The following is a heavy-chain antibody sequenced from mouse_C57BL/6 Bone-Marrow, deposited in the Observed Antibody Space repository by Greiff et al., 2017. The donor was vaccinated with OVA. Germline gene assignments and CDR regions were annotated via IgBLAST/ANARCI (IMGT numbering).Heavy chain of an antibody. CDR2: IYPGSGNT. CDR1: GYTFTDYY. J-gene: IGHJ1*03. CDR3: ARWIGNGWYFDV. Sequence: QVQLQQSGAELVRPGASVKLSCKASGYTFTDYYINWVKQRPGQGLEWIARIYPGSGNTYYNEKFKGKATLTAEKSSSTAYMQLSSLTSEDSAVYFCARWIGNGWYFDVWGTGTTVTVSS. V-gene: IGHV1-76*01. D-gene: IGHD2-1*01.